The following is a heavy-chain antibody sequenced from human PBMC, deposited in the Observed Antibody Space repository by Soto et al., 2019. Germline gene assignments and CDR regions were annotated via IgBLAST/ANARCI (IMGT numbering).Heavy chain of an antibody. J-gene: IGHJ6*02. Sequence: SVKVSFKACGGTFSRYAISWLRQAPGQGLEWMGGIIPIFGTANYAQKFQGRVTITADESTSTAYMELSSLRSEDTAVYYCARRLVAAKDYYGMDVWGQGTTVTVSS. CDR3: ARRLVAAKDYYGMDV. CDR1: GGTFSRYA. V-gene: IGHV1-69*13. CDR2: IIPIFGTA. D-gene: IGHD2-15*01.